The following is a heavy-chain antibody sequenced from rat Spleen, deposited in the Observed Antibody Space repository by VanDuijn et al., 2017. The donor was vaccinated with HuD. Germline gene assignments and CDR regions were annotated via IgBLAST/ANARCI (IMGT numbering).Heavy chain of an antibody. CDR3: ARWKYTTDWFAY. J-gene: IGHJ3*01. D-gene: IGHD1-6*01. Sequence: QVQLKESGPGLVQPSQTLSLICTVSGFSLTSYNVHWVRQPPGKGLEWMGIIWTGGTTDYNSALRSRLTITRDTSKSQVFLKMSSLQTEDTAMYCCARWKYTTDWFAYWGQGTLVTVSS. V-gene: IGHV2-30*01. CDR2: IWTGGTT. CDR1: GFSLTSYN.